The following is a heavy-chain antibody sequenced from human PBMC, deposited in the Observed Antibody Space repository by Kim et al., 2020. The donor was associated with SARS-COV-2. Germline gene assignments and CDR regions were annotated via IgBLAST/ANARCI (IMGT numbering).Heavy chain of an antibody. CDR2: IYYSGST. Sequence: SETLSLTCTVSGGSISSYYWSWIRQPPGKGLEWIGYIYYSGSTNYNPSLKSRVTISVDTSKNQFSLKLSSVTAADTAVYYCARDGSSGYYYNYFDYWGQGTLVTVSS. CDR1: GGSISSYY. CDR3: ARDGSSGYYYNYFDY. D-gene: IGHD3-22*01. J-gene: IGHJ4*02. V-gene: IGHV4-59*01.